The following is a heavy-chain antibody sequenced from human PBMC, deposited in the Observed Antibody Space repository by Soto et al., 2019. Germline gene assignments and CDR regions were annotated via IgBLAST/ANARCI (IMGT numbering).Heavy chain of an antibody. J-gene: IGHJ4*02. CDR1: GFTFSSYG. Sequence: GGSLRLSCAASGFTFSSYGMHWVRQAPGKGLEWVAVIWYDGSNKYYADSVKGRFTISRDNSKNSLYLQMNSLRAEDTAVYYCARALNLQYCSGGSCYLDYWGQGTLVTVSS. CDR2: IWYDGSNK. CDR3: ARALNLQYCSGGSCYLDY. D-gene: IGHD2-15*01. V-gene: IGHV3-33*01.